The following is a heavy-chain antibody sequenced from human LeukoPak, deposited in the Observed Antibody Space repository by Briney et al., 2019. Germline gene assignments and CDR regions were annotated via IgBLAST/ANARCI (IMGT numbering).Heavy chain of an antibody. D-gene: IGHD3-10*01. CDR2: ISGSGGST. CDR3: ASIRGSLPYYHGMDV. CDR1: GFTFSSYA. J-gene: IGHJ6*02. V-gene: IGHV3-23*01. Sequence: GGSLRLSCAASGFTFSSYAMSWVRQAPGKGLKWVSAISGSGGSTYYADSVKGRFTISRDNSKNTLYLQMNSLRAEDTGLYYCASIRGSLPYYHGMDVWGQGTTVTVSS.